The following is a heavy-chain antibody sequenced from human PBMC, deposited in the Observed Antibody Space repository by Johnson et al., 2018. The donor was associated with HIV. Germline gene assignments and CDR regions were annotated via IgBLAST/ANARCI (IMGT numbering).Heavy chain of an antibody. Sequence: QVQLVESGGGVVQPGRSLRLSCAASGFTFSSYGMHWVRQAPGKGLEWVAFIRYDGSNKYYADSVKGRFTISRDNAKNSLYLQMNSLRAEDTALYYCAKVDVTRAPRGTDAFDIWGQGTMVTVSS. CDR1: GFTFSSYG. J-gene: IGHJ3*02. CDR2: IRYDGSNK. CDR3: AKVDVTRAPRGTDAFDI. V-gene: IGHV3-30*02. D-gene: IGHD3-10*01.